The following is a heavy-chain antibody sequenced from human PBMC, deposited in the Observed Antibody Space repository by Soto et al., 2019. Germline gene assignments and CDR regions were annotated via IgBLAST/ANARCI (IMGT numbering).Heavy chain of an antibody. CDR3: VRVKETSRWGAFDY. Sequence: EVQLVESGGGLVQPGGSLRLSCTASGFTFSGFWMHWVRQAPGKGLVWVSRINGDGSVTNYADSVKGRFTISRDNAKNTLYLQMNSLRVEDTAVYYCVRVKETSRWGAFDYWGPGTLVTVSS. D-gene: IGHD6-19*01. V-gene: IGHV3-74*01. J-gene: IGHJ4*02. CDR1: GFTFSGFW. CDR2: INGDGSVT.